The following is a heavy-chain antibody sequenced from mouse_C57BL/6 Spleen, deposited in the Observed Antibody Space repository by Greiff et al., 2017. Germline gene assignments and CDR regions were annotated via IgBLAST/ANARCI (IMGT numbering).Heavy chain of an antibody. CDR3: AREGYYGSSPFDY. D-gene: IGHD1-1*01. V-gene: IGHV1-53*01. Sequence: QVQLQQPGAELVKPGASVKMSCKASGYTFTSYWITWVKQRPGQGLEWIGNINPSNGGTNYNEKFKSKATLTVDKSSSTAYMQLSSLTSEDSAVYYCAREGYYGSSPFDYWGQGTTLTVSS. CDR2: INPSNGGT. J-gene: IGHJ2*01. CDR1: GYTFTSYW.